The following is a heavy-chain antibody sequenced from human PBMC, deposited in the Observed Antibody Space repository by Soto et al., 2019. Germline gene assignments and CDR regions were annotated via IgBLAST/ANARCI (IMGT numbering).Heavy chain of an antibody. D-gene: IGHD3-9*01. J-gene: IGHJ6*02. V-gene: IGHV1-2*04. CDR3: ARAGENYDILTGYSSNDQYYGMDV. CDR2: INPNSGGT. CDR1: GYTFTGYY. Sequence: ASVKVSCKASGYTFTGYYMHWVRQAPGQGLEWMGWINPNSGGTNYAQKFQGWVTMTRDTSISTAYMELSRLRSDDTAVYYCARAGENYDILTGYSSNDQYYGMDVWGQGTTVTVSS.